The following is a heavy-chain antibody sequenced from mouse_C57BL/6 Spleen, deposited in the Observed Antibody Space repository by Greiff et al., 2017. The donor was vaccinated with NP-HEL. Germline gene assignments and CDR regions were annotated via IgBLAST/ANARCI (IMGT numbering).Heavy chain of an antibody. CDR1: GFTFSSYA. Sequence: DVMLVESGGGLVKPGGSLKLSCAASGFTFSSYAMSWVRQTPEKRLEWVATISDGGSYTYYPDNVKGRFTISRDNAKNNLYLQMSHLKSEDTAMYYCARSAYYSTYFDYWGQGTTLTVSS. D-gene: IGHD2-5*01. J-gene: IGHJ2*01. CDR2: ISDGGSYT. CDR3: ARSAYYSTYFDY. V-gene: IGHV5-4*03.